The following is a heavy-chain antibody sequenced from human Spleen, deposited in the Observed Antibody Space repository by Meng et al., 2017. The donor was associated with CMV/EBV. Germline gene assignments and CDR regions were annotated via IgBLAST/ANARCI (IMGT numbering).Heavy chain of an antibody. CDR1: GFTFSSYW. CDR3: ARTYGMGYYYGMDV. Sequence: GESLKISCAASGFTFSSYWMHWVRQVPGKGLVWVSRINGDGSSTSNADSVKGRFTVSRDNAKNTLYLQMDSLRAEDTAVYYCARTYGMGYYYGMDVWGQGTTVTVSS. J-gene: IGHJ6*02. CDR2: INGDGSST. V-gene: IGHV3-74*01. D-gene: IGHD3-10*01.